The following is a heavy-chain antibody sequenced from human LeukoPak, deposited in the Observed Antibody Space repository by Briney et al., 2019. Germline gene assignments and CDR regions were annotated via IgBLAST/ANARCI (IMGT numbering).Heavy chain of an antibody. CDR2: LYHSGST. V-gene: IGHV4-38-2*02. Sequence: PSETLSLTCTVSGDSINSGYYWGWIRPPPGKGLEWIGTLYHSGSTYYNPSLKSRLSISVDMSKNQFSLKLSSVTAADTAVYYCARELFWSGYYFDYWGQGTLVTVSS. D-gene: IGHD3-3*01. J-gene: IGHJ4*02. CDR1: GDSINSGYY. CDR3: ARELFWSGYYFDY.